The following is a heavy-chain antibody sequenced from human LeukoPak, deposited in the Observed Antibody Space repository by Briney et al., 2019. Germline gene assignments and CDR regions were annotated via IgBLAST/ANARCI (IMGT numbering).Heavy chain of an antibody. V-gene: IGHV3-64D*06. CDR1: GFTFKNFA. D-gene: IGHD6-19*01. Sequence: GGSLRLSCSASGFTFKNFAMHWVRQIPGRGLEYVSAITTTGDGTYYAESVKGRFIISRDNSKNTLYLQMSSPKAEDTAVYYCVKRGYASGWPFFDYWGQGTLVTVSS. CDR2: ITTTGDGT. CDR3: VKRGYASGWPFFDY. J-gene: IGHJ4*02.